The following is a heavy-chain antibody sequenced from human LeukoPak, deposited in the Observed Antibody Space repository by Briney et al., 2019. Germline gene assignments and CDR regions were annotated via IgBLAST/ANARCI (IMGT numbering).Heavy chain of an antibody. CDR3: ARLIVVVPAAIYYYYYMDV. Sequence: SETLSLTCAVYGGSFSGYYWSWIRQPPGKGLEWIGEINHSESTNYKPSLKSRVTISVDTFKNQFSLKLSSVTAADTAVYYCARLIVVVPAAIYYYYYMDVWGKGTTVTVSS. J-gene: IGHJ6*03. D-gene: IGHD2-2*02. V-gene: IGHV4-34*01. CDR1: GGSFSGYY. CDR2: INHSEST.